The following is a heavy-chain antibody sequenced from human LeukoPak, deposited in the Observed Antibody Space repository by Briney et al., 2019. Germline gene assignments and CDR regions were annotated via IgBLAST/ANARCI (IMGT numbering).Heavy chain of an antibody. D-gene: IGHD2-15*01. Sequence: GGSLRLSCAVSGLTFSSNWMSWLRQAPGKGPEWVTNINQGGSGKYYVDSVKGRFTISRDNAKNSLYLQMHSLGAEDTAVYYCARPSCGGGTCYDYWGQGTLVTVS. CDR3: ARPSCGGGTCYDY. J-gene: IGHJ4*02. V-gene: IGHV3-7*01. CDR1: GLTFSSNW. CDR2: INQGGSGK.